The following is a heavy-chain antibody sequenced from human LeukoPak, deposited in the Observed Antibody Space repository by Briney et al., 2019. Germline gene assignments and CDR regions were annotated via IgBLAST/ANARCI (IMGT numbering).Heavy chain of an antibody. V-gene: IGHV4-59*01. D-gene: IGHD6-13*01. CDR3: ARARRLGYSSSWYYFDY. CDR1: GGSISSYF. J-gene: IGHJ4*02. Sequence: SETLSLTRTLSGGSISSYFWSWIPEPPGEGVGWSGYICNSGSNNYKHFLMSRVTISVDTSKNHFSLKLSSVTAADTAVYYCARARRLGYSSSWYYFDYWGQGTLVSVSS. CDR2: ICNSGSN.